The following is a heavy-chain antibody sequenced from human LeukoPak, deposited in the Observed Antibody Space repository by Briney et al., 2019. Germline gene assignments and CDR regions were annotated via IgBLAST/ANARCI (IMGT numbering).Heavy chain of an antibody. Sequence: GGSLRLSCAASGFNFGSNWMSWVRQAPGKGLEWVANIKQDGSEKYYVDSVKGRFTISRDNAKNALYLQMNSLRAEDTAVYYCAREGPSVTPYYWGQGTLVTVSS. CDR1: GFNFGSNW. D-gene: IGHD4-17*01. V-gene: IGHV3-7*01. CDR2: IKQDGSEK. CDR3: AREGPSVTPYY. J-gene: IGHJ4*02.